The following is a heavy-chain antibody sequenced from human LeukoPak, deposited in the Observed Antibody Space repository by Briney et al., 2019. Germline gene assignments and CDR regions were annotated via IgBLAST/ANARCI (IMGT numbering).Heavy chain of an antibody. J-gene: IGHJ4*02. D-gene: IGHD1-26*01. CDR1: GGSISRSSFY. Sequence: SETLSLTCTVSGGSISRSSFYWGWIRRPPGKGLEWIGSISYSGTTNYNPSLKSRLTISVDTSKNQFSLILSSVTAADTAVYYCARRYSGNYFAYWGQGTLVTVSS. V-gene: IGHV4-39*01. CDR2: ISYSGTT. CDR3: ARRYSGNYFAY.